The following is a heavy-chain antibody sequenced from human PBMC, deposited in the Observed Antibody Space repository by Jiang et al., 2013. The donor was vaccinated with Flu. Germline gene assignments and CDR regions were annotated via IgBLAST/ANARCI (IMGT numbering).Heavy chain of an antibody. CDR2: IIPILGTA. CDR3: ATDTTGEVGATGY. J-gene: IGHJ4*02. Sequence: APGQGLEWMGGIIPILGTANYAQNFQGRVTITADESTTTAYMELSSLRSEDTAVYYCATDTTGEVGATGYWGQGTLVTVSS. V-gene: IGHV1-69*01. D-gene: IGHD1-26*01.